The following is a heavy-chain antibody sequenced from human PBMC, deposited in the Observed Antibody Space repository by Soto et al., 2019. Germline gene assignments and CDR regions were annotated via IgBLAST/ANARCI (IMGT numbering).Heavy chain of an antibody. D-gene: IGHD6-6*01. J-gene: IGHJ6*03. CDR2: IYYSGST. Sequence: SETLSLTCTVSGGSISSYYWSWIRQPPGKGLEWIGYIYYSGSTNYNPSLKSRVTISVDTSKNQFSLKLSSVTAADTAVYYCERRKQLAHYYYYYMDVWGKGTTVTVSS. CDR1: GGSISSYY. V-gene: IGHV4-59*08. CDR3: ERRKQLAHYYYYYMDV.